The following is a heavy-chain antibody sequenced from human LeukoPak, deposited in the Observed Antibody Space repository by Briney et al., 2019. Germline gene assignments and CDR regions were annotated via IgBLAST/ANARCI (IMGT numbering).Heavy chain of an antibody. J-gene: IGHJ5*02. CDR1: GGSFSGYY. Sequence: SETVSLTCDVYGGSFSGYYWSWIRQPPGKGLEWIGGINHSRSTNYNPSLKSRGTISVDTTKNQFSLKVSSVPAADTAVYYCGRGRPVLLRLGEPSNWFDPWGQGTLVTVSS. CDR2: INHSRST. V-gene: IGHV4-34*01. D-gene: IGHD3-10*01. CDR3: GRGRPVLLRLGEPSNWFDP.